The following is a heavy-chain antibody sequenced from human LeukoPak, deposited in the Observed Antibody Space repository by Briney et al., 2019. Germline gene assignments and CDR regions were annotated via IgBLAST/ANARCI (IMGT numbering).Heavy chain of an antibody. CDR3: ARGQSSLWRDAFDI. V-gene: IGHV4-34*01. J-gene: IGHJ3*02. CDR2: INHSGST. Sequence: SGTLSLTCAVYGGSFSGYYWSWIRQPPGKGLEWIGEINHSGSTNYNPSLKSRVTISVDTSKNQFSLKLSSVTAADTAVYYCARGQSSLWRDAFDIWGQGTMVTVSS. CDR1: GGSFSGYY. D-gene: IGHD6-13*01.